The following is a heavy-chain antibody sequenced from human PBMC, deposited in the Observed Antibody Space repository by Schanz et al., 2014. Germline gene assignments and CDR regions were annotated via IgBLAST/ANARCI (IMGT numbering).Heavy chain of an antibody. CDR2: ISGRGGRT. CDR1: GFTFSNHA. CDR3: VKIGYTHWSLDD. V-gene: IGHV3-23*04. J-gene: IGHJ4*02. D-gene: IGHD6-13*01. Sequence: EVQLVESGGGLVQPGGSLRLSCETSGFTFSNHAMSWVRQAPGKGLEWVSAISGRGGRTYYADSVKGRFTISRDDAKNSHYLQMNSLRVEDTAVFYCVKIGYTHWSLDDWGQGILVTVSS.